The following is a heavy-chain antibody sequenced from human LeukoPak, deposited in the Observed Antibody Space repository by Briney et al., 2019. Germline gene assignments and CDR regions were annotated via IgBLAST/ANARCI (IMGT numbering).Heavy chain of an antibody. J-gene: IGHJ4*02. D-gene: IGHD3-16*02. V-gene: IGHV4-34*01. CDR2: INHGGST. Sequence: PSETLSLTCAVYGGSFSGYYWSWIRQPPGKGLEWIGEINHGGSTNYNPSLKSRVTISVDTSKNQFSLKLSSVTAADTAVYYCARGTEVNDYVWGSYRYRDWGQGTLVTVSS. CDR1: GGSFSGYY. CDR3: ARGTEVNDYVWGSYRYRD.